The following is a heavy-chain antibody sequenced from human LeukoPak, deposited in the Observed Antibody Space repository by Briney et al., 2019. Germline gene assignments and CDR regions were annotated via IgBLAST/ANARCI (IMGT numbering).Heavy chain of an antibody. J-gene: IGHJ4*02. CDR1: GFTFSSYA. CDR2: ISGSGANT. Sequence: GGSQRLSCAASGFTFSSYAMSWVRQAPGKGLEWVSVISGSGANTYYADSVKGRFTISRDNSKNTLYLQMNSLRAEDTAVFFCAKSLTTVKRGHFDSWGQGTLVTVSS. V-gene: IGHV3-23*01. CDR3: AKSLTTVKRGHFDS. D-gene: IGHD4-17*01.